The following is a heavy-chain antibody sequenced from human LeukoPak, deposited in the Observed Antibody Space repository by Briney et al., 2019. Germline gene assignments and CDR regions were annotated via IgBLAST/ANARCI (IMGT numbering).Heavy chain of an antibody. V-gene: IGHV3-23*01. CDR2: ISGSGGST. J-gene: IGHJ4*02. CDR3: AKPSTAMVV. CDR1: GFTFSSYA. Sequence: PGGSLRLSCAASGFTFSSYAMSWVRQALGKRLEWVSAISGSGGSTYYADSEKGRFTVSRDNSKSTLYLQMNSLRAEDTAVYYCAKPSTAMVVWGQGTLVTVSS. D-gene: IGHD5-18*01.